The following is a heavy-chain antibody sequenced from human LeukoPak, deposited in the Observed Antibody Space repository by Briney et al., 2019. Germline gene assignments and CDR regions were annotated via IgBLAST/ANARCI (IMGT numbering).Heavy chain of an antibody. CDR1: GGSISSGGYY. CDR2: IYYSGST. J-gene: IGHJ4*02. V-gene: IGHV4-31*03. CDR3: ARESGEDCSSTSCNIHFDY. D-gene: IGHD2-2*02. Sequence: KPSETLSLTCTVSGGSISSGGYYWSWIRQHPGKGLEWIGYIYYSGSTYYNPSLKSRVTISVDTSKNQFSLKLSSVTAADTAVYYCARESGEDCSSTSCNIHFDYWAREPWSPSPQ.